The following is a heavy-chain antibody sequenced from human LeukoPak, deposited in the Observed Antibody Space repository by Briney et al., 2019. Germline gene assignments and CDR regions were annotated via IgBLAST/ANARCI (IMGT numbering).Heavy chain of an antibody. J-gene: IGHJ4*02. V-gene: IGHV1-2*02. Sequence: ASVKVSCKASGYTLTGYYMHLVRQAPGQGLEWMGWSNPNSGGTNYAQKFQGRVTMTRDTSISTAYMELSSLRSEDTAVYYCARGVVAATLDYFDYWGQGTLVTVSS. CDR1: GYTLTGYY. D-gene: IGHD2-15*01. CDR2: SNPNSGGT. CDR3: ARGVVAATLDYFDY.